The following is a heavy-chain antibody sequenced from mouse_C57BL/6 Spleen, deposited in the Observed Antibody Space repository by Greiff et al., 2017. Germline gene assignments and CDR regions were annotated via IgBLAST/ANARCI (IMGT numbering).Heavy chain of an antibody. CDR3: AREIYYGSSPYYYAMDY. D-gene: IGHD1-1*01. CDR1: GFTFSDYG. J-gene: IGHJ4*01. Sequence: EVKLMESGGGLVKPGGSLKLSCAASGFTFSDYGMHWVRQAPETGLEWVAYISSGSSTIYYADTVKGRFTISRDNAKNTLFLQMTSLRSEDTAMHYCAREIYYGSSPYYYAMDYWGQGTSVTVSS. CDR2: ISSGSSTI. V-gene: IGHV5-17*01.